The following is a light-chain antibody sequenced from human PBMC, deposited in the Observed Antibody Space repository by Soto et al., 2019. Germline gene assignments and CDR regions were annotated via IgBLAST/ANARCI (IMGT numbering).Light chain of an antibody. CDR1: QSVSVYS. J-gene: IGKJ3*01. Sequence: EIVLTQSPGTLSLSPGERATLSCRASQSVSVYSLAWYQQKGGHAPRLLIYAASTRATGVPDRFSGTGSGTDFALTISRLETDDSAVYYCQQYGGAPFTFGPGTKVDIK. CDR2: AAS. V-gene: IGKV3-20*01. CDR3: QQYGGAPFT.